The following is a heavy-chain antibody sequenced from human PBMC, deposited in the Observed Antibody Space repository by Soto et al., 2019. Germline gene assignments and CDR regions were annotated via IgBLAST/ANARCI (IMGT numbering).Heavy chain of an antibody. CDR1: GGSFSGYY. CDR2: INHSGST. V-gene: IGHV4-34*01. J-gene: IGHJ6*03. Sequence: SETLSLTCAVYGGSFSGYYWSWIRQPPGKGLEWIGEINHSGSTNYNPSLKSRVTISVDTSKNQFSLKLSSVTAADTAVYYCARNPSGIAARGYYMDVWGKGTTVTGSS. CDR3: ARNPSGIAARGYYMDV. D-gene: IGHD6-6*01.